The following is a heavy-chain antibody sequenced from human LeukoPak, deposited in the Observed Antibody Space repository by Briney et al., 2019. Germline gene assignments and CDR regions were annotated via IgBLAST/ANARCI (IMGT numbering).Heavy chain of an antibody. V-gene: IGHV3-48*01. D-gene: IGHD1-1*01. CDR3: AKSLPMNENSDY. J-gene: IGHJ4*02. CDR1: GFTFDTSS. CDR2: ISSSSSVM. Sequence: GGSLRLSCSASGFTFDTSSRNWVRQAPGKGLEWVSYISSSSSVMNYVDSVKGRFTISRDNSKNTLYLHMNSLRAEDTAVYYCAKSLPMNENSDYWGQGTLVTVSS.